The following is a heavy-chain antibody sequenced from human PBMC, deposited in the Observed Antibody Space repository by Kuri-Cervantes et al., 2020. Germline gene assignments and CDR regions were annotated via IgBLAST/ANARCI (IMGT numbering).Heavy chain of an antibody. J-gene: IGHJ3*02. Sequence: GESLKISCAASGFTFSSYSMNWVRQAPGKGLEWVSSISSGSSYMYYADSVQGRFTISRDNAKNSLYLQMNSLKTEDTAVYYCATDDYGDSRGGGVGDSSDAFDIWGLGTRVTVSS. CDR2: ISSGSSYM. CDR1: GFTFSSYS. CDR3: ATDDYGDSRGGGVGDSSDAFDI. V-gene: IGHV3-21*03. D-gene: IGHD4-17*01.